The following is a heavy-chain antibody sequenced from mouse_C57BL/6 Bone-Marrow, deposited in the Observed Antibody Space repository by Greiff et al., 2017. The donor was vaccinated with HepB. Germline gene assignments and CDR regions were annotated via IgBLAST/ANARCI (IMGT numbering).Heavy chain of an antibody. D-gene: IGHD3-3*01. CDR3: TREGHWFAY. CDR2: ISSCGDYI. Sequence: EVKLVESGEGLVKPGGSLKLSCAASGFTFSSYAMSWVRQTPEKRLEWVAYISSCGDYIYYADTVKGRFTISRDNARNTLYLQMSSLKSEDTAMYYCTREGHWFAYWGQGTLVTVSA. V-gene: IGHV5-9-1*02. J-gene: IGHJ3*01. CDR1: GFTFSSYA.